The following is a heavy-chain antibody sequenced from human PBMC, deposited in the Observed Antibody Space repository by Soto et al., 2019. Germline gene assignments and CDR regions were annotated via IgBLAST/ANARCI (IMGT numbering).Heavy chain of an antibody. CDR3: ASQTYYYDSSGPPSPYYFDY. D-gene: IGHD3-22*01. J-gene: IGHJ4*02. CDR1: GYSISSGYY. Sequence: SATLSLTCAVSGYSISSGYYWGWIRHPPWKWLEWIGSIYHSGSTYYNPSLKSRVTISVDTSKNQFSLKLSSVTAADTAVYYCASQTYYYDSSGPPSPYYFDYWGQGTLVTVS. V-gene: IGHV4-38-2*01. CDR2: IYHSGST.